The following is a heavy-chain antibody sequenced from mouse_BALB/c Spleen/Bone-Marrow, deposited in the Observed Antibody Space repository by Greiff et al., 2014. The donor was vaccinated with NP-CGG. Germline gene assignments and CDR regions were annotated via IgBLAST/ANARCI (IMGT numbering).Heavy chain of an antibody. D-gene: IGHD1-1*01. CDR3: ARGGSSFYWYFDV. CDR1: GFTFTDYY. V-gene: IGHV7-3*02. J-gene: IGHJ1*01. Sequence: EVKLVESGGGLVQPGGSLRLSCATSGFTFTDYYMSWVRQPPGKALEWLAFIRNKANGYTTEYSASVKGRFTISRDNSQSILYLQMNTLRAEDSATYYCARGGSSFYWYFDVWGAGTTVTVSS. CDR2: IRNKANGYTT.